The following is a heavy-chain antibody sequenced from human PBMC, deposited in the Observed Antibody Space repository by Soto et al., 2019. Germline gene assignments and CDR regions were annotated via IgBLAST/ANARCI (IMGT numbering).Heavy chain of an antibody. D-gene: IGHD2-2*01. CDR2: INHSGST. Sequence: QVQLQQWGAGLLKPSETLSLTCAVYGGAFSGYYWSWIRQPPGKGLEWIGEINHSGSTNSNPSLKSRVTISVDTSKNQFSQKLSSVIAADTAVYYCARRLKYQLLPFDYWGQGTLVTVSS. CDR1: GGAFSGYY. V-gene: IGHV4-34*01. CDR3: ARRLKYQLLPFDY. J-gene: IGHJ4*02.